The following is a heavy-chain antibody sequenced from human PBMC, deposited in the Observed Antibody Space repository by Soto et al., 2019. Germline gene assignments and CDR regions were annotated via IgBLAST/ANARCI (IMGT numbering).Heavy chain of an antibody. J-gene: IGHJ4*02. D-gene: IGHD6-19*01. CDR2: TSAYNGNT. V-gene: IGHV1-18*01. CDR3: AREDPASSGWYVAVEY. CDR1: GYTFTSYG. Sequence: QVQLVQSGAEVKKPGASVEVSCKASGYTFTSYGISRVRQAPGQGLEWMGWTSAYNGNTKYAQKLQGRVTMTTDTSTSTAYMELRSLRSDDTAVYYCAREDPASSGWYVAVEYWGQGTLVTVSS.